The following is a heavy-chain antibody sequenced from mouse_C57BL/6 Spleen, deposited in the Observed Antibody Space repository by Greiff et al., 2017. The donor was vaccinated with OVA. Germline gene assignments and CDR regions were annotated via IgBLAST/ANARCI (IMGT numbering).Heavy chain of an antibody. Sequence: QVQLQQSGPELVKPGASVKISCKASGYAFSSSWMNWVKPRPGKGLEWIGRIYPGDGDTNYNGKFKGKATLTADKSSSTAYMQLSSLTSEDSAVYFCARSYDDAYWGQGTLVTVSA. J-gene: IGHJ3*01. CDR2: IYPGDGDT. CDR1: GYAFSSSW. CDR3: ARSYDDAY. V-gene: IGHV1-82*01. D-gene: IGHD2-12*01.